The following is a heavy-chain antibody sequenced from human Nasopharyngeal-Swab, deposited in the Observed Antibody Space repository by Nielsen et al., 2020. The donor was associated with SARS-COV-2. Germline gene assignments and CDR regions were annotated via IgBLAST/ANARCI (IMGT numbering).Heavy chain of an antibody. CDR3: ARDSYVGATTDYYYYYMDV. J-gene: IGHJ6*03. D-gene: IGHD1-26*01. CDR2: IKQDGSEK. Sequence: VRQAPGKGLEWAANIKQDGSEKYYVDSVKGRFTISRDNAKNSLYLQMNSLRAEDTAVYYCARDSYVGATTDYYYYYMDVWGKGTTVTVSS. V-gene: IGHV3-7*01.